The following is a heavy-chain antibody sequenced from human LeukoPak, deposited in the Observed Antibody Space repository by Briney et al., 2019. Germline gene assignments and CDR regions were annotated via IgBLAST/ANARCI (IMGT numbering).Heavy chain of an antibody. CDR2: IYYSGST. Sequence: PSETLSLTCTVSGGSISSYYWSWIRQPPGKGLEWIGYIYYSGSTNYNPSLKSRVTISVDTSKNQFSLKLSSVTAADTAVYYCARRESLDCSGGSCHRAEYFQHWGQGTLVTVSS. J-gene: IGHJ1*01. CDR1: GGSISSYY. V-gene: IGHV4-59*01. D-gene: IGHD2-15*01. CDR3: ARRESLDCSGGSCHRAEYFQH.